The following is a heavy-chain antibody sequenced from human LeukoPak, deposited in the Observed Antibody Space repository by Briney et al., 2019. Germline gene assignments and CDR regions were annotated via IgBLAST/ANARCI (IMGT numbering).Heavy chain of an antibody. CDR3: ARSFSGWSPGDYYYMYV. CDR1: GYTFTRYG. V-gene: IGHV1-18*01. Sequence: GASVKVSCKASGYTFTRYGISWVRQAPGQRLEWMGWISAYNGNTNYAKKPQGRVTMTPDTSTSTASLEIRNLRSDDTAVYSCARSFSGWSPGDYYYMYVWGKGTTVTVSS. CDR2: ISAYNGNT. D-gene: IGHD6-19*01. J-gene: IGHJ6*03.